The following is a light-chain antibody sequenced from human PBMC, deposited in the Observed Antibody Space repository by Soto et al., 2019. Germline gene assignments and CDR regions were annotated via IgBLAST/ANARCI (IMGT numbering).Light chain of an antibody. CDR1: QSVSSN. CDR2: GAS. V-gene: IGKV3-15*01. CDR3: QQYGTSPQT. J-gene: IGKJ1*01. Sequence: EIVMTQSPATLSVSPGERATLSCRASQSVSSNLAWYQQKPGQAPRLLIYGASTRATGIPARFSGSGSGTDFTLTISRLEPEDSAVYYCQQYGTSPQTFGQGTKVDI.